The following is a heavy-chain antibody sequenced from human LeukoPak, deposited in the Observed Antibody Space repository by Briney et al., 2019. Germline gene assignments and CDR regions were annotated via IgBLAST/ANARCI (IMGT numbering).Heavy chain of an antibody. V-gene: IGHV1-69*13. CDR2: IIPVFGTA. CDR1: GGTFSSYA. D-gene: IGHD3-22*01. Sequence: SVKVSCKASGGTFSSYAISWVRQAPGQGLEWMGGIIPVFGTANYAQKFQGRVTITADESTSTAYMELSSLRSEDTAVYYCARAAYYYDSSGYYCDHYYYTDVWGKGTTVTVSS. J-gene: IGHJ6*03. CDR3: ARAAYYYDSSGYYCDHYYYTDV.